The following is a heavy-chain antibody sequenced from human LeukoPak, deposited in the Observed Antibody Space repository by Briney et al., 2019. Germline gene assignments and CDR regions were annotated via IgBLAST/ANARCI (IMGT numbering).Heavy chain of an antibody. D-gene: IGHD1-26*01. CDR2: IYYSGST. CDR3: ARHSGSYWY. Sequence: SETLSLTCTVSGDSISGSISSHYWSWIRQPPGKGLEWIGCIYYSGSTNYNPSLKSRVTISVDTPKNQFSLKLSSVTAADTAVYYCARHSGSYWYWGQGTLVTVSS. CDR1: GDSISGSISSHY. J-gene: IGHJ4*02. V-gene: IGHV4-59*08.